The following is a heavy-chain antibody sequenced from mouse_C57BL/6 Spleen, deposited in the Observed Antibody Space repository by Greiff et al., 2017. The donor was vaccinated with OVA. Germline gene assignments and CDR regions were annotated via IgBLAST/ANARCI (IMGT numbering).Heavy chain of an antibody. J-gene: IGHJ2*01. V-gene: IGHV1-58*01. Sequence: VQLKESGAELVRPGSSVKMSCKTSGYTFTSYGINWVKQRPGQGLEWIGYIYIGNGYTEYNEKFKGKATLTSDTSSSTAYMQLSSLTSEDSAIYFCARSDYDYDGPHFDYWGQGTTLTVSS. D-gene: IGHD2-4*01. CDR2: IYIGNGYT. CDR1: GYTFTSYG. CDR3: ARSDYDYDGPHFDY.